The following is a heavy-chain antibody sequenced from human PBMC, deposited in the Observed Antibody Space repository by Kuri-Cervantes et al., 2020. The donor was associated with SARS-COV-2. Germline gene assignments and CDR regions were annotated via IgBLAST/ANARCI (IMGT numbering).Heavy chain of an antibody. CDR1: GFTFSGYY. CDR2: ISSSGSTI. V-gene: IGHV3-11*01. CDR3: AKVIYSGGGAFDI. D-gene: IGHD3-16*01. Sequence: GESLKISCAASGFTFSGYYMSWIRQAPGKGLEWVSYISSSGSTIYYADSVKGRFTISRDNAKKSLYLQMNSLRAEDTAVYYCAKVIYSGGGAFDIWGQGTVVTVSS. J-gene: IGHJ3*02.